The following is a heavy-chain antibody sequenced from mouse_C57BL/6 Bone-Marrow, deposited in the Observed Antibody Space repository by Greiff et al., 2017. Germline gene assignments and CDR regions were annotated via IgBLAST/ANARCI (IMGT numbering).Heavy chain of an antibody. V-gene: IGHV14-4*01. Sequence: VQLQQSGAELVRPGASVKLSCTASGFNIKDDYMHWVKQRPEQGLEWIGWIDPENGDTEYASKFQGKATIPADTSSNTAYLQLSSLTSEDTAVYYCTYYYGSSFRWYFDVWGTGTTGTVSS. CDR3: TYYYGSSFRWYFDV. CDR1: GFNIKDDY. D-gene: IGHD1-1*01. CDR2: IDPENGDT. J-gene: IGHJ1*03.